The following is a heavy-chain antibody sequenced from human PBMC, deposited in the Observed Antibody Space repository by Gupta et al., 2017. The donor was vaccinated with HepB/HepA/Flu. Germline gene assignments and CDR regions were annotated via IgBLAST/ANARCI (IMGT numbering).Heavy chain of an antibody. CDR2: IWYDGSNK. D-gene: IGHD3-22*01. J-gene: IGHJ3*02. Sequence: QVQLVESGGGVVQPGRYLRLSCAASGFTFRSYGMHWVRQAPGKGLEWVAVIWYDGSNKYYADSVKGRFTISRDNSKNTLYLQMNSLRAEDTAVYYCARDAEDSSGYYYVSSNAFDIWGQGTMVTVSS. CDR1: GFTFRSYG. V-gene: IGHV3-33*01. CDR3: ARDAEDSSGYYYVSSNAFDI.